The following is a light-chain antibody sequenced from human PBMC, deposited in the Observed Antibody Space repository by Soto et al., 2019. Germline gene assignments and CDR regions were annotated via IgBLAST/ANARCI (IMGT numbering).Light chain of an antibody. CDR2: GAS. CDR3: QQYGSRPLT. Sequence: EIVLTQSPGTLSLSPGGRATLSCRASQSVSRNYVAWYHQKPSQSPRLLIYGASNRASGIPDRFSGSGSGANFTLSTARMEPEEYAMVYCQQYGSRPLTFGGGTKVDIK. J-gene: IGKJ4*02. V-gene: IGKV3-20*01. CDR1: QSVSRNY.